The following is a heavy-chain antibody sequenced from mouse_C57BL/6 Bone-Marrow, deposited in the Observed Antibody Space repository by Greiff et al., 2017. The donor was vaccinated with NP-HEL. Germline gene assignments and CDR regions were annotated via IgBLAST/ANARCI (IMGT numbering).Heavy chain of an antibody. CDR1: GFNIKDYY. CDR2: IDPEDGDT. J-gene: IGHJ1*03. D-gene: IGHD2-3*01. CDR3: TTEGWLLPWYFDV. Sequence: VQLQQSGAELVRPGASVKLSCTASGFNIKDYYMHWVKQRPEQGLEWIGRIDPEDGDTEYAPKFQGKATMTADTSSNTAYLQLSSLTSEDTAVYYCTTEGWLLPWYFDVWGTGTTVTVSS. V-gene: IGHV14-1*01.